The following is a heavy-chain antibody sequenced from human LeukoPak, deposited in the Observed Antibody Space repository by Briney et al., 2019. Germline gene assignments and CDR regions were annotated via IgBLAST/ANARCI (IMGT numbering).Heavy chain of an antibody. D-gene: IGHD6-13*01. CDR2: ISHDGNNK. CDR3: ARDRKSTWSFDY. Sequence: PGGSLRLSCAASGFTFSSYGMHWVRQAPGKGLEWAAVISHDGNNKHYADSVKGRFTISRDNSKNTLYLQMNSLRPEDTAVYSCARDRKSTWSFDYWGQGILVTVSS. CDR1: GFTFSSYG. J-gene: IGHJ4*02. V-gene: IGHV3-30*03.